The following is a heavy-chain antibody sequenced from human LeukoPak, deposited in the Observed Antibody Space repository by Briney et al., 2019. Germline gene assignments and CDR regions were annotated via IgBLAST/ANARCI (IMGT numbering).Heavy chain of an antibody. CDR3: ARDSPTGGYNSRDSPYFYGLDV. CDR2: TSDTGIT. CDR1: GGSATNFY. J-gene: IGHJ6*02. V-gene: IGHV4-4*07. Sequence: SETLSLTCTVSGGSATNFYWSWIRQPAGKGLEWIGRTSDTGITNYNPSLERRVTLSADTSKNQFFLKVTSVTAADTAVYYCARDSPTGGYNSRDSPYFYGLDVWGQGTTVTVSS. D-gene: IGHD2-8*02.